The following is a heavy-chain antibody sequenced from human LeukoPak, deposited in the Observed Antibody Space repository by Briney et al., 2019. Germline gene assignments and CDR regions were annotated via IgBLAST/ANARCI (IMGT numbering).Heavy chain of an antibody. Sequence: GESLKISCKGSGYSFTSYWIAWVRQMPGKGLEWMGIVYPGDSDTKYSPSFQGQVTISVDKPISTAYLQWHSLKASDTAMFYCARRSVSNNYFDYWGQGTLVTVSS. CDR3: ARRSVSNNYFDY. D-gene: IGHD5/OR15-5a*01. CDR2: VYPGDSDT. V-gene: IGHV5-51*01. J-gene: IGHJ4*02. CDR1: GYSFTSYW.